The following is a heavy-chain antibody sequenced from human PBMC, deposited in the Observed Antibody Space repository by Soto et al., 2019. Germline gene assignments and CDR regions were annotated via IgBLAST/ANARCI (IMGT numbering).Heavy chain of an antibody. V-gene: IGHV2-5*02. D-gene: IGHD2-15*01. CDR2: IYWEDDK. CDR1: GFSLSTSGVG. CDR3: SYLPCSGGSCYWFSFSGMDV. J-gene: IGHJ6*02. Sequence: QITLKESGPTLVKPTQTLTLTCTFSGFSLSTSGVGVAWIRQPPGKALEWLALIYWEDDKRYRPSLESRLTITKDPSKTQVVLTMTNMVSVDTATYYCSYLPCSGGSCYWFSFSGMDVWGQGTTVTVSS.